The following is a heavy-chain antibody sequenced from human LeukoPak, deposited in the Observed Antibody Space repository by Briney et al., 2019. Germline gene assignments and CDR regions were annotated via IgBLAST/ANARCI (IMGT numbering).Heavy chain of an antibody. CDR3: ARELPPVVNFYFDS. Sequence: GGSLSLSCEASGFTFSSYGMHRVRQAPGKGLEWVAVIWYDGSDKYYADSVKGRFSISRDNSKNTLYLQMNSLRAEDTAVYYCARELPPVVNFYFDSWGQGTLVTVSS. J-gene: IGHJ4*02. V-gene: IGHV3-33*01. CDR1: GFTFSSYG. D-gene: IGHD3-22*01. CDR2: IWYDGSDK.